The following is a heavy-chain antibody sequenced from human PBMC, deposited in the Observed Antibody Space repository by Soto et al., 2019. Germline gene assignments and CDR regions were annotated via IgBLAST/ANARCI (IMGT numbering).Heavy chain of an antibody. J-gene: IGHJ5*02. CDR1: GGSMNSDDFY. CDR3: SRRYCSGTSCLNWFDP. CDR2: IYHNGNT. D-gene: IGHD2-2*01. V-gene: IGHV4-30-4*01. Sequence: PSETLSLTCTVSGGSMNSDDFYWSWIRQSPGRGLEWIGYIYHNGNTYYNPSLASRVTISLDMSRNPFSLKLRSVTAADTAVYYCSRRYCSGTSCLNWFDPWGKGTQVTVSS.